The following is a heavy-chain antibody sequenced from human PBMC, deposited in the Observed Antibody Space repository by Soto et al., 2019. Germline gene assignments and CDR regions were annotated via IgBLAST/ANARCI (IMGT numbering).Heavy chain of an antibody. D-gene: IGHD3-22*01. V-gene: IGHV1-69*01. J-gene: IGHJ4*02. CDR2: IIPIFGTA. CDR3: ASPSNRYYYDSSGYPFDY. CDR1: GGTFSSYA. Sequence: QVQLVQSGAEVKKPGSSVKVSCKASGGTFSSYAISWVRQAPGQGLEWMGGIIPIFGTANYAQKFQGRVTITADESTSTAYMELSSLRSEYTAVYYCASPSNRYYYDSSGYPFDYWGQGTLVTVSS.